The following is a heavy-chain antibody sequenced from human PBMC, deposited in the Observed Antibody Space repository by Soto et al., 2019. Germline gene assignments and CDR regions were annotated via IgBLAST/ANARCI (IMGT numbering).Heavy chain of an antibody. CDR1: GGSISSSNW. D-gene: IGHD3-22*01. CDR2: IYHSGST. Sequence: SETLSLTCAVSGGSISSSNWWSWVRQPPGKGLEWIGEIYHSGSTNYNPYLKSRVTISVDKSKNQFSLKLSSVTAADTAVYYCASAPRDYYDSSGYDNWFDPWGQGTLVTVSS. CDR3: ASAPRDYYDSSGYDNWFDP. V-gene: IGHV4-4*02. J-gene: IGHJ5*02.